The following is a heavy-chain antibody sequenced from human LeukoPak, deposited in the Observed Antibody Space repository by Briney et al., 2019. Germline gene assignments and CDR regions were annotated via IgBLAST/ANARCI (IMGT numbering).Heavy chain of an antibody. Sequence: GGSLRLSCVASGFTFSSFGMHWVRQAPGKGLDWVAFVKYDGISEFYTDSVKGRFTISRDNAKNSLYLQMNSLRAEDTAFYYCAREGVVVGRDFDYWGQGTLVTVSS. J-gene: IGHJ4*02. CDR3: AREGVVVGRDFDY. CDR1: GFTFSSFG. CDR2: VKYDGISE. V-gene: IGHV3-30*02. D-gene: IGHD2-15*01.